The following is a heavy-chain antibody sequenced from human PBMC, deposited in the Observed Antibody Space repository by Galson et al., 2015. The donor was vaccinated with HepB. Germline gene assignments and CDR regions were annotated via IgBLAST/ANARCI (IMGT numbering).Heavy chain of an antibody. Sequence: SVKVSCKASGFTFTSSAVQWVRQARGQHLEWIGWIVVGSGNTNYAQKFQERVTITRDMSTSTAYMELSSLRSDDTAVYYCARSCCYGGYYGMDVWSQGTTVTVSS. CDR2: IVVGSGNT. D-gene: IGHD2-2*01. J-gene: IGHJ6*02. V-gene: IGHV1-58*01. CDR3: ARSCCYGGYYGMDV. CDR1: GFTFTSSA.